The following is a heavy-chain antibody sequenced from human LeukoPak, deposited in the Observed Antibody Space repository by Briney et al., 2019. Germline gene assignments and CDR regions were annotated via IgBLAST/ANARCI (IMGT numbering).Heavy chain of an antibody. V-gene: IGHV4-34*01. J-gene: IGHJ4*02. CDR2: INHSGST. CDR3: ARLEMATITRDYFDY. Sequence: PSETLSLTCAVYGGSFSGYYWSWIRQPPGKGLEWIGEINHSGSTNYNPSLKSRVTISVDTSKNQFSLKLSSVTAADTAVYYCARLEMATITRDYFDYWGQGTLVTVSS. CDR1: GGSFSGYY. D-gene: IGHD5-24*01.